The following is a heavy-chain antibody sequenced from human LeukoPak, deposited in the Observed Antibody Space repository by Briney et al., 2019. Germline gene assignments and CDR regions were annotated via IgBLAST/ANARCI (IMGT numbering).Heavy chain of an antibody. CDR3: AKDRLDGAAAEY. J-gene: IGHJ4*02. Sequence: KTGGSLRLSCAASGFRLSSYVMSWVRQTPGKGREWVSGISTREAGTYYAEPLKGRFTNSRDNSKNTVYLQMNSLTAEDTAVYHCAKDRLDGAAAEYWGQGTLVTVSS. CDR2: ISTREAGT. CDR1: GFRLSSYV. V-gene: IGHV3-23*01. D-gene: IGHD6-13*01.